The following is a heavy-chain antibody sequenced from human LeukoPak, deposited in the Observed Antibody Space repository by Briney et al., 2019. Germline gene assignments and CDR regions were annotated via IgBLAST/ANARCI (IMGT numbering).Heavy chain of an antibody. Sequence: GGSLRLSCAASGFTFSSYWMHWVRQAPGKGLVWVSRINSDGSSTSYADSVKGRFTISRDNAKNTLYLQMNSLRAEDTAVYYCARDEDIAVAAHYYYYRMDVWGQGATVTVSS. V-gene: IGHV3-74*01. CDR3: ARDEDIAVAAHYYYYRMDV. J-gene: IGHJ6*02. CDR1: GFTFSSYW. D-gene: IGHD6-19*01. CDR2: INSDGSST.